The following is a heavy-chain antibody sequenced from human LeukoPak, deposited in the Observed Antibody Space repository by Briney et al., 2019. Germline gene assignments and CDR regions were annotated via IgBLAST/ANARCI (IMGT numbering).Heavy chain of an antibody. CDR3: ARTTTPHYYGSGSYALGY. CDR1: GFTFSSHW. V-gene: IGHV3-30-3*01. D-gene: IGHD3-10*01. CDR2: ISYDGSNK. Sequence: GGSLRLSCAASGFTFSSHWMSWVRQAPGKGLEWVAIISYDGSNKYYADSVKGRFTISRDNSKNTLYLQMSSLSAEDTAVYYCARTTTPHYYGSGSYALGYWGQGTLVTVPS. J-gene: IGHJ4*02.